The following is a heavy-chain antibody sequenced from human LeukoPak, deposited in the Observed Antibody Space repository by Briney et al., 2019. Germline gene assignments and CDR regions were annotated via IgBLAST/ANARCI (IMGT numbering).Heavy chain of an antibody. CDR2: IDPSDSYT. V-gene: IGHV5-10-1*01. CDR3: ARLRDGSIDY. CDR1: GYNFTSYW. Sequence: GGSLQISCQGSGYNFTSYWISWVRQMPGKGLEWMGRIDPSDSYTNYSPSFQGHVTISADKSISTAYLQWSSLKASDTAMYYCARLRDGSIDYWGQGTLVTVSS. J-gene: IGHJ4*02.